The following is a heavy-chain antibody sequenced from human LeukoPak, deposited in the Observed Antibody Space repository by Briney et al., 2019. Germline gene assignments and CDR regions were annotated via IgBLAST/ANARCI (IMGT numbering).Heavy chain of an antibody. CDR1: GFTLRSSW. J-gene: IGHJ4*02. V-gene: IGHV3-7*01. CDR2: IKEDGSEE. Sequence: PGGSLRLSCAASGFTLRSSWMTWVRQAPGKGREWVANIKEDGSEENYVDSVKGRFTISRDNAKNSLYLQMNSLGAEDTAVYYCARNTVSAAGDYWGQGTLVIVSS. D-gene: IGHD4-17*01. CDR3: ARNTVSAAGDY.